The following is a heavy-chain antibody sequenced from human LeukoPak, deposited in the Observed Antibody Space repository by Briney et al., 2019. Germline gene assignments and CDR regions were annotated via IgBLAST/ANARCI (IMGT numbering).Heavy chain of an antibody. CDR3: ARGGSAPMVRGVQAYYGMDV. CDR1: GGSISSSNW. CDR2: IYHSGST. J-gene: IGHJ6*02. V-gene: IGHV4-4*02. Sequence: PSGTLSLTCAVSGGSISSSNWWSWVRQPPGKGLEWIGEIYHSGSTNYNPSLKSRVTISVDKSRNQFSLKLSSVTAADTAVYYCARGGSAPMVRGVQAYYGMDVWGQGTTVTVSS. D-gene: IGHD3-10*01.